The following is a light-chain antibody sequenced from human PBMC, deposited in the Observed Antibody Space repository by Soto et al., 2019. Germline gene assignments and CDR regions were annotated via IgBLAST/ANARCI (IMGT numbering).Light chain of an antibody. CDR3: SSYRSSSTLGV. Sequence: QSVLTQPASVSGSPGQSITISCTGNSSDVGGFNFVSWYQQHPGKAPQLIIYDVSNRPSGVSNRFSGSKSGNTASLTISGLQAEDEADYYCSSYRSSSTLGVFGTGTKVTV. V-gene: IGLV2-14*01. J-gene: IGLJ1*01. CDR2: DVS. CDR1: SSDVGGFNF.